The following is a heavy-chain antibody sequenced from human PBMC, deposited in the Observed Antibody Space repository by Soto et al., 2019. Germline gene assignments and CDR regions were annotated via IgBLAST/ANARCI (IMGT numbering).Heavy chain of an antibody. D-gene: IGHD1-1*01. CDR1: GFTFSSYA. Sequence: GGSLRLSCAASGFTFSSYAMSWVRQAPGKGLEWVSAISGSGGSTYYPDSVKGRFTISRDNSKNTLYLQMNSLRAEDTAVYYCARDAERTVNRYGMDGWGQGTTVTVSS. CDR2: ISGSGGST. J-gene: IGHJ6*02. CDR3: ARDAERTVNRYGMDG. V-gene: IGHV3-23*01.